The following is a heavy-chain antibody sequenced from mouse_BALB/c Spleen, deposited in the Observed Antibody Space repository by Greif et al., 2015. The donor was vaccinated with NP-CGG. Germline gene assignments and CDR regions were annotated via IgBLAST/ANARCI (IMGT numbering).Heavy chain of an antibody. V-gene: IGHV1-14*01. D-gene: IGHD2-14*01. CDR1: GYTFTSYV. J-gene: IGHJ2*01. Sequence: EVHLVESGPELVKPGASVKMSCKSSGYTFTSYVLHWVRQKPGQGLEWIGYINLYNDGTKYNEKFKGKATLTSDKSSSTAYMELSSLTSEDSAVYYCARRRYDLYYFDSWGQGTTLTVSS. CDR2: INLYNDGT. CDR3: ARRRYDLYYFDS.